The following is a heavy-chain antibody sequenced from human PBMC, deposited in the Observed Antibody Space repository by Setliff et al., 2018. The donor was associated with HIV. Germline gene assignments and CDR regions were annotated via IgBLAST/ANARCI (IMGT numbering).Heavy chain of an antibody. Sequence: SETLSLTCTVSGGSISSSNYYWGWIRQPPGKRLEWIGSIYHSGSTYYNPSLKNEVTISVDTSKNHLSLKLSSVTAADTAVYYCTRGYDSSGYAFDSWGQGTLVTVSS. D-gene: IGHD3-22*01. CDR3: TRGYDSSGYAFDS. CDR2: IYHSGST. V-gene: IGHV4-39*02. CDR1: GGSISSSNYY. J-gene: IGHJ4*02.